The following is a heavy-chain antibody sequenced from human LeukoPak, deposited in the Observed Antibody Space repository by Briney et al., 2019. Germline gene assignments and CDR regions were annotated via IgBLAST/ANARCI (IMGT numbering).Heavy chain of an antibody. CDR1: GYRFTSYW. Sequence: GESLQISCKGSGYRFTSYWIGWVGQLPGKGLEWMGIIYPGDADTRYNPSVQGQVTISADKSISSAYLQWNSMKASDTAMYYSAIAGDSSTSCYRCFGYWRQRALVTVSS. CDR3: AIAGDSSTSCYRCFGY. D-gene: IGHD2-2*02. CDR2: IYPGDADT. V-gene: IGHV5-51*01. J-gene: IGHJ4*02.